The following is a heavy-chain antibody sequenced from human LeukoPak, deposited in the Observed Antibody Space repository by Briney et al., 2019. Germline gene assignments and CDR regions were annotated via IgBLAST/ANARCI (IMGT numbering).Heavy chain of an antibody. V-gene: IGHV1-18*01. CDR2: ISGYNANT. CDR3: ARPRVAGSFDY. D-gene: IGHD6-19*01. J-gene: IGHJ4*02. Sequence: ASVKVSCKTSGYTFTSYGISRVRQAPGQGLEWMGWISGYNANTNYAQKLQGRVTMTTDTSTSTVYMELRSLRSDDTAVYYCARPRVAGSFDYWGQGTLVTVSS. CDR1: GYTFTSYG.